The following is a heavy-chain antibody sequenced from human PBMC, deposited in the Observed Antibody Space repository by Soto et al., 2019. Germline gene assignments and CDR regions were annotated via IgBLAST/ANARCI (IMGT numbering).Heavy chain of an antibody. J-gene: IGHJ3*02. CDR3: AKGFSDLTMVVAALDACDI. V-gene: IGHV3-23*01. D-gene: IGHD2-15*01. CDR1: GFTFSSYA. CDR2: ISGRGGST. Sequence: EVQLLESGGGLVQPGGSLRLSCAASGFTFSSYAMSWVRQAPGKGLEWVSAISGRGGSTYYADSVKGRFTISRDNYKNMLYLQMNSLRAEDTAVYYCAKGFSDLTMVVAALDACDIWGQGTMVTVSS.